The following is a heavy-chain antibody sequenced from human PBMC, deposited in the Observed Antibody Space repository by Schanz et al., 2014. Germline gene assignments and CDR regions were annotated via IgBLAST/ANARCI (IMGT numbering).Heavy chain of an antibody. J-gene: IGHJ5*02. CDR3: AREVGLYDRGWFDP. Sequence: QVQLLQSGAEVKKPGASMKVSCKASGYTFTTYYMLWVRQAPGQGLEWMGWISANNGNTNYAQKFQGRVTMTTDTSTSTAYMELRSLRSDDTAVYYCAREVGLYDRGWFDPWGQGTLVTVSS. D-gene: IGHD3-22*01. V-gene: IGHV1-18*01. CDR1: GYTFTTYY. CDR2: ISANNGNT.